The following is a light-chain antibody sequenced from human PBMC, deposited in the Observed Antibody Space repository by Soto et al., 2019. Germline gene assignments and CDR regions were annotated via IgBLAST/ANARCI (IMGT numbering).Light chain of an antibody. CDR3: SSYTSSSIDYV. J-gene: IGLJ1*01. CDR1: SSDVGGYNY. V-gene: IGLV2-14*01. Sequence: QSALTQPASVSGSPGQSITISRTGTSSDVGGYNYVSWYQQHPGKAPKLMIYEVSNRPSGVSNRFSGSKSGNTASLTISGLQAEDEADYYCSSYTSSSIDYVLGTGTKLTVL. CDR2: EVS.